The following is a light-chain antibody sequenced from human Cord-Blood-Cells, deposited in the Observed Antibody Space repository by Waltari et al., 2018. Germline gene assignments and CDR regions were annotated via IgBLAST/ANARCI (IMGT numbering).Light chain of an antibody. V-gene: IGKV3-11*01. CDR2: DAS. J-gene: IGKJ3*01. CDR1: QSVSSY. CDR3: QQRSNWPT. Sequence: DIVLTQSPATLSLSPGERATLSCRASQSVSSYLAWYQQKPGQAPRLLIYDASNRATVIPARFSGSGSATDFTLTISSLEPEDFAVYYCQQRSNWPTFGPGTKVDIK.